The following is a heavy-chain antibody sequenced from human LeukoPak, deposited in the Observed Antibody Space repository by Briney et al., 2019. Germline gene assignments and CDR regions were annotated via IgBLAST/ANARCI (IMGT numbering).Heavy chain of an antibody. D-gene: IGHD5-24*01. Sequence: SETLSLTCTVSGGSISSSSYYWGWIRQPPGKGLEWIGEINHSGSTNYNPSLKSRVTISVDTSKNQFSLKLSSVTAADTAVYYCASFGDVYNSRYFDYWGQGTLVTVSS. CDR3: ASFGDVYNSRYFDY. CDR2: INHSGST. J-gene: IGHJ4*02. V-gene: IGHV4-39*07. CDR1: GGSISSSSYY.